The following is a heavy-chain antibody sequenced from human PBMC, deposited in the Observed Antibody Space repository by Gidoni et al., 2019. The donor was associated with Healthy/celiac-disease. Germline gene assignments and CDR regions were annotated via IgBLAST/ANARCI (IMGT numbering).Heavy chain of an antibody. Sequence: QLQLQESGPGLVKPSETLSLTCTVSGGSISSSTSYWGWIRQPPGKGLEWIGSIYYSGSTYYNPSLKSRVTISVDTSKNQFSLKLSSVTAADTAVYYCARLNLRGVDIVATIEWYFDYWGQGTLVTVSS. V-gene: IGHV4-39*01. CDR1: GGSISSSTSY. CDR2: IYYSGST. CDR3: ARLNLRGVDIVATIEWYFDY. J-gene: IGHJ4*02. D-gene: IGHD5-12*01.